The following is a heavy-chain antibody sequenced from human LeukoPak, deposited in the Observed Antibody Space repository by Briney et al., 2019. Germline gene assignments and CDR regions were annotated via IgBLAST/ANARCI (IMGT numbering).Heavy chain of an antibody. CDR1: GFTFSSYG. CDR3: AILVYSSSWYGFAY. D-gene: IGHD6-13*01. CDR2: IRYDGSNK. Sequence: PGGSPRLSCAAAGFTFSSYGTHWVRQAPGKGLEWVAFIRYDGSNKYYADSVKGRFTISRDNSKNTLYLQMNSLRAEDTAVYYCAILVYSSSWYGFAYWGQGTLVTVSS. J-gene: IGHJ4*02. V-gene: IGHV3-30*02.